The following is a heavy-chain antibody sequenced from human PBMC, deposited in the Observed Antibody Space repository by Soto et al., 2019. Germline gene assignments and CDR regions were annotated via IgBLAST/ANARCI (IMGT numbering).Heavy chain of an antibody. CDR1: GFIFSRCA. CDR3: AARIIADNDY. D-gene: IGHD1-20*01. V-gene: IGHV3-64*01. Sequence: GGSLRLSCAASGFIFSRCAMHWVRQAPGKGLEFISAISPDGDDTYYGNSVKGRFTISRDNSRDTLYLQMGSLRAEDMAVYYCAARIIADNDYWGQGTLVTVS. J-gene: IGHJ4*02. CDR2: ISPDGDDT.